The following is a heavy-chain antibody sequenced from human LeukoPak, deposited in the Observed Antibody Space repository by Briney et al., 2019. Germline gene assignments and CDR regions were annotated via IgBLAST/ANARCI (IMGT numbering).Heavy chain of an antibody. V-gene: IGHV3-23*01. J-gene: IGHJ4*02. D-gene: IGHD5-12*01. CDR2: ISGNDEST. CDR1: GFSCSTRG. CDR3: ARDRRPARTYSGLFDY. Sequence: GGSLRLSCAASGFSCSTRGMSWVRQAPGKGQEWVSAISGNDESTFYADSVKGRFTISRDNSRNTLYLQLSSLSAEDSAIYYCARDRRPARTYSGLFDYWGQGTLVTVSS.